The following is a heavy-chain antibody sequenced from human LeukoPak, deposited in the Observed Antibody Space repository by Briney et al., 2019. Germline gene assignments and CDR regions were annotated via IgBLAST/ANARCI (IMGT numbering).Heavy chain of an antibody. J-gene: IGHJ2*01. CDR3: AREMSDTVTWGWYFDL. Sequence: GGSLRLSCAASGLSFSSYDMHWVRQATGKGLERVSAIGTKGDTYYSDSVRGRFTISRENGKNSLYLQTNSLRAGDTAVYYCAREMSDTVTWGWYFDLWGRGTLVTVSS. CDR2: IGTKGDT. D-gene: IGHD4-17*01. CDR1: GLSFSSYD. V-gene: IGHV3-13*01.